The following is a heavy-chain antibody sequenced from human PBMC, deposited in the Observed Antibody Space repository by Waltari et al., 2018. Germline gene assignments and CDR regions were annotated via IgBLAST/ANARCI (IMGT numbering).Heavy chain of an antibody. V-gene: IGHV4-4*02. CDR3: ARASGSSGPFVGP. J-gene: IGHJ5*02. Sequence: VQLVESGGGLVQPGGSLRLSCAASGFTFSSYSMNWVRQAPGMGLEWIGEIYHSGSTNYNPSLKSRVTISVDKSKNQFSLKLSSVTAADTAVYYCARASGSSGPFVGPWGQGTLVTVSS. CDR1: GFTFSSYSM. CDR2: IYHSGST. D-gene: IGHD6-25*01.